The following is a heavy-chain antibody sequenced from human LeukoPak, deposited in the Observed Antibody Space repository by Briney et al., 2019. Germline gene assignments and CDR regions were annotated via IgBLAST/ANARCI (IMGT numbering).Heavy chain of an antibody. D-gene: IGHD2-2*01. V-gene: IGHV4-39*01. CDR2: IYYSGSA. CDR3: ARRLCSSTSCYYAFDI. J-gene: IGHJ3*02. CDR1: GGSISSSSYY. Sequence: SETLSLTCTVSGGSISSSSYYWGWIRQPPGKGLERIGNIYYSGSAFYNPSLKSRVTISVDTSKNQFSLRLSSVTAADTAVYYCARRLCSSTSCYYAFDIWGQGTMVTVSS.